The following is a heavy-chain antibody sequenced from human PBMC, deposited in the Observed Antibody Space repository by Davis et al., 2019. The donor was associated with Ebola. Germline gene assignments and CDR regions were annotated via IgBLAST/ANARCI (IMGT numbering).Heavy chain of an antibody. CDR1: GGSFSGYY. D-gene: IGHD1-14*01. J-gene: IGHJ5*02. CDR2: INHSGST. CDR3: ARVRLWRKHGFDP. V-gene: IGHV4-34*01. Sequence: SETLSLTCAVYGGSFSGYYWSWIRQPPGKGLEWIGEINHSGSTNYNPSLKSRVTISVDTSKNQFSLKLSSVTAADTAVYYCARVRLWRKHGFDPWGQGTLVTVSS.